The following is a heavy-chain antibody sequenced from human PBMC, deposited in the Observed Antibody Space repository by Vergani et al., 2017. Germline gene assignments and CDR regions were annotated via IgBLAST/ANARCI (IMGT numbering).Heavy chain of an antibody. CDR2: VNHSGST. CDR1: GGSFSGYF. D-gene: IGHD6-13*01. CDR3: ARGKLVPYYYYYGMDV. V-gene: IGHV4-34*01. J-gene: IGHJ6*02. Sequence: QVPLQQWGAGLLKPSETLSLTCAVYGGSFSGYFWSCLRQPPGKGLEWIGEVNHSGSTIYNPSLKSRVTISVDTSKNQFSLKLSSVTAADTAVYYCARGKLVPYYYYYGMDVWDQGTTVTVSS.